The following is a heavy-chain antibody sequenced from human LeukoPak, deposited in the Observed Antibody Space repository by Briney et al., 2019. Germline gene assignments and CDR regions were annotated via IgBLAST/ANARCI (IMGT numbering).Heavy chain of an antibody. V-gene: IGHV4-4*07. CDR2: IYTSGST. CDR1: GGSISSYY. Sequence: PSETLSLTCTVSGGSISSYYWSWIRRPAGKGLEWIGRIYTSGSTNYNPSLKSRVTMSVDTSKNQFSLKLSSVTAADTAVYYCARDYGGNHNSGYWYFDLWGRGTLVTVSS. CDR3: ARDYGGNHNSGYWYFDL. D-gene: IGHD4-23*01. J-gene: IGHJ2*01.